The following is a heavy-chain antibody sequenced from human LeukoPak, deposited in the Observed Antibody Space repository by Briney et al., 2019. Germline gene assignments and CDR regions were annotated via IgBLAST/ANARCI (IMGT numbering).Heavy chain of an antibody. V-gene: IGHV4-59*01. CDR2: IYHSGST. CDR1: GVSISSDF. Sequence: SETLSLTCTVSGVSISSDFWGWIRQPPGKGLEYIGYIYHSGSTTYNPALKSRLTISLDKSNNQFSLNLSSVTAADTAMYYCARYKTTVVLGAFDVWGQGTMVTVSS. CDR3: ARYKTTVVLGAFDV. J-gene: IGHJ3*01. D-gene: IGHD4-23*01.